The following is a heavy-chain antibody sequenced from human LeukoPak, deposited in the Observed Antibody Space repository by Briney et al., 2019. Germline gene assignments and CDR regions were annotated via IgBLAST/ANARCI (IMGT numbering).Heavy chain of an antibody. CDR1: GGSISSGGYY. Sequence: SQTLSLTCTVSGGSISSGGYYWSWIRQHPGKGLEWIGYIYYSGSTYYNPSLKSRVTISVDTSKNQFSLKLSSVTAADTAVYHCARVRAYYGSGSYSLDYYYYYMDVWGKGTTVTVSS. CDR3: ARVRAYYGSGSYSLDYYYYYMDV. CDR2: IYYSGST. D-gene: IGHD3-10*01. J-gene: IGHJ6*03. V-gene: IGHV4-31*03.